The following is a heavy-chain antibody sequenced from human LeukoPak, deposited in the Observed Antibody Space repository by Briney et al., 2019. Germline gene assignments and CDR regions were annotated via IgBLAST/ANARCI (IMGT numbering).Heavy chain of an antibody. J-gene: IGHJ4*02. V-gene: IGHV3-21*01. CDR3: AREPDCSGGSCCLRSFEY. CDR2: ISSSSSYI. D-gene: IGHD2-15*01. Sequence: GGSLRLSCAASGFSFSSYSMNWVPQAPGKGLEWVSSISSSSSYIYYADSVKGRFIISRDNAKNSLYLQMNSLRAEDTAVYYCAREPDCSGGSCCLRSFEYWGQGTLVAVSS. CDR1: GFSFSSYS.